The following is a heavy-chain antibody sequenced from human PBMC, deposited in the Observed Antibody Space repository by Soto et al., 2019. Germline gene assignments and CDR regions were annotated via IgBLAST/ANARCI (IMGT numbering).Heavy chain of an antibody. V-gene: IGHV4-59*01. CDR2: IYYSGST. Sequence: PSETLSLTCTVSGGSISSYYRSWIRQPPGKGLEWIGYIYYSGSTNYNPSLKSRVTISVDTSKNKFSLKRSSVTAAETAVYYCGRWGPLHYGSGSYRHYYGMDVWGQGTTVTVSS. J-gene: IGHJ6*02. CDR3: GRWGPLHYGSGSYRHYYGMDV. CDR1: GGSISSYY. D-gene: IGHD3-10*01.